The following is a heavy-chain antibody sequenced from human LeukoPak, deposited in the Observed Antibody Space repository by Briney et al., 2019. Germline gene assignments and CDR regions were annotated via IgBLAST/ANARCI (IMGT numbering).Heavy chain of an antibody. D-gene: IGHD3-10*01. CDR3: ARDSLWFGEPDY. J-gene: IGHJ4*02. CDR1: GGSFSGYY. V-gene: IGHV4-34*01. Sequence: SETLSLTCAVYGGSFSGYYWSWIRQPPGKGLEWIGEINHSGSTNYNPSLKSRVTISVDTSKNQFSLKLSSVTAADTAVYYCARDSLWFGEPDYWGQGTLVTVSS. CDR2: INHSGST.